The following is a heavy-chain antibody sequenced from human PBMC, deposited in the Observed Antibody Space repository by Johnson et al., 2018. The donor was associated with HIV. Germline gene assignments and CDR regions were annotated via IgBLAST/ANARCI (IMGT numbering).Heavy chain of an antibody. CDR1: GFTVSSYY. Sequence: MLLVESGGGLVQPGGSLRLSCAASGFTVSSYYMNWVRQAPGKGLEWVSVIYSGGNTYYADSVKGRFTISRDNSKNTLYLQMNSLSAEDTAVYHCARGYILTFNGPYDAFDIWGQGTVVTVS. CDR3: ARGYILTFNGPYDAFDI. J-gene: IGHJ3*02. CDR2: IYSGGNT. V-gene: IGHV3-66*01. D-gene: IGHD3-9*01.